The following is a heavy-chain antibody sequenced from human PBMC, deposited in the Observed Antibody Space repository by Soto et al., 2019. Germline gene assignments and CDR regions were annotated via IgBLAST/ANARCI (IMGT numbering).Heavy chain of an antibody. Sequence: QLLLQESGPGLVKPSETLSLTCTVSGGSILDSTYYWAWIRQSPGKGLEWIGTIFYSGGTFYTPSIKSRVTMSVDTCNNQFSLKLSSVTAADTAVYYCARQASGSYYGWFDPWGQGTLVTVSS. V-gene: IGHV4-39*01. CDR2: IFYSGGT. CDR3: ARQASGSYYGWFDP. J-gene: IGHJ5*02. D-gene: IGHD3-22*01. CDR1: GGSILDSTYY.